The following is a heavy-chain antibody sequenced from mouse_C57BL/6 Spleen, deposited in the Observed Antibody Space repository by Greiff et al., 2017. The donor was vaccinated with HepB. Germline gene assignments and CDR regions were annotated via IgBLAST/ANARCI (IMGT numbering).Heavy chain of an antibody. J-gene: IGHJ3*01. CDR3: TRVPYYFLFAY. CDR1: GFNFSSYA. CDR2: ISSGGDYI. Sequence: EVHLVESGEGLVKPGGSLKLSCAASGFNFSSYAMSWVRQTPEKRLEWVAYISSGGDYIYYADTVKGRFTISRDNARNTLYLQMSSLKSEDTAMYYCTRVPYYFLFAYWGQGTLVTVSA. D-gene: IGHD1-1*01. V-gene: IGHV5-9-1*02.